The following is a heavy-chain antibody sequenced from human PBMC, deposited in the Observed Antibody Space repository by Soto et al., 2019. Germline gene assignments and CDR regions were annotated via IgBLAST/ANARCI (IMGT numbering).Heavy chain of an antibody. Sequence: QVQLQESGPGRVKPSETLSLTCSVSGGSVRTGSYHWSWIRHPPGKGLEWIGFIPNNGSPDYNPSLKSRVVVSIDRSKNQFSLKVTSVTAADTAVYFCARIGWGGDSWGQGTLVTVSS. J-gene: IGHJ4*02. V-gene: IGHV4-61*01. CDR3: ARIGWGGDS. D-gene: IGHD7-27*01. CDR1: GGSVRTGSYH. CDR2: IPNNGSP.